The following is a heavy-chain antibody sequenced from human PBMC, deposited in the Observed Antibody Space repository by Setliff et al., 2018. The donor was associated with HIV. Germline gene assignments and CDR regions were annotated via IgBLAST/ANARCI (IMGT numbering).Heavy chain of an antibody. CDR3: ARCYYNFWSGYPLDYMDV. J-gene: IGHJ6*03. D-gene: IGHD3-3*01. CDR1: GASISSSSHH. CDR2: IYYTGST. Sequence: SETLSLTCTVSGASISSSSHHWAWIRQPPGKGLEYIGNIYYTGSTHHNPSLESRVTISGDTSKKQFSLKLSSVTAADTAVYYCARCYYNFWSGYPLDYMDVWGKGTTVTVSS. V-gene: IGHV4-39*01.